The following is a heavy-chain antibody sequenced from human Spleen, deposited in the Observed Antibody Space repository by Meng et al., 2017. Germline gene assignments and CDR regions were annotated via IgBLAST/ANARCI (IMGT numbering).Heavy chain of an antibody. CDR1: GGSISTSGYY. V-gene: IGHV4-39*01. CDR2: IGHSGFT. CDR3: VRSSGWVRTGFDP. D-gene: IGHD6-19*01. Sequence: QPQLQESGTGLVKPSQALSATCSVSGGSISTSGYYWGWIRQPPGKGLEWIGSIGHSGFTYYTPSLKSRVTVSIDTSRNQFSLWLTSVTAADTAVYYCVRSSGWVRTGFDPWGQGTLVTVSS. J-gene: IGHJ5*02.